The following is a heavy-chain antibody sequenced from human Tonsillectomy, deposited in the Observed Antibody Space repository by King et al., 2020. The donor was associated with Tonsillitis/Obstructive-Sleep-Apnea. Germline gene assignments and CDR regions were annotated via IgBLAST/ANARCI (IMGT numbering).Heavy chain of an antibody. V-gene: IGHV6-1*01. J-gene: IGHJ6*03. CDR2: TYYRSKWYN. CDR3: ARAVHRHYGARTTPYYYYYYMDV. CDR1: GDSVSSNSAA. D-gene: IGHD4-17*01. Sequence: VQLQQSGPGLVKPSQTLSLTCAISGDSVSSNSAAWNWIRQSPSRGLEWLGRTYYRSKWYNDYAVSVKSRITINPDTSKNQFSLQLNSVTPEDTAGYFCARAVHRHYGARTTPYYYYYYMDVWGKGTTVTVSS.